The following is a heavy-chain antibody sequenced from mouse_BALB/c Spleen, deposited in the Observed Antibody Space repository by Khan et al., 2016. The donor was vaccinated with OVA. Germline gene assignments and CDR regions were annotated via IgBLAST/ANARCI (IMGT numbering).Heavy chain of an antibody. J-gene: IGHJ2*01. CDR2: ISSDSNTI. CDR3: TTSYYYGYYFNY. Sequence: EVELVESGGGLVQSGGSRKLSCAASGFTFTSYGMHWIRQALEKGLEWVAYISSDSNTIYYADTVKGRFTISRANPKNTLSLQMTSLRSVDTSMYFCTTSYYYGYYFNYWGQVTTLTVSS. CDR1: GFTFTSYG. D-gene: IGHD1-1*01. V-gene: IGHV5-17*02.